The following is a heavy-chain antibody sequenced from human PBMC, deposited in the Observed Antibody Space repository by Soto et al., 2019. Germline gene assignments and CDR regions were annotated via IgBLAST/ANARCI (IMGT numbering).Heavy chain of an antibody. V-gene: IGHV3-23*01. Sequence: PGGPMRLSXGASGLTCISHAMRWVRKKQGKGLEWVSAISGSGGSTYCADSVKGRFTISRDNSKNTLYLQMNSLRAEDTAVYYCAKVGGLQRVYSYGFRPDYYYYYGMDVWGQGTTVTVSS. J-gene: IGHJ6*02. D-gene: IGHD5-18*01. CDR1: GLTCISHA. CDR2: ISGSGGST. CDR3: AKVGGLQRVYSYGFRPDYYYYYGMDV.